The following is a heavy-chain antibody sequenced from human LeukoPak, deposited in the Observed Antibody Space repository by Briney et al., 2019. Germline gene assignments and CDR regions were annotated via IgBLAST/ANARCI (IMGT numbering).Heavy chain of an antibody. CDR1: GFSFISYG. D-gene: IGHD5-18*01. J-gene: IGHJ4*02. V-gene: IGHV3-64*01. Sequence: GGSLRLSVAASGFSFISYGMHWVRQAPGKGLEYVSAINSNGGSKYYANSVKGRFTISRDNSRSTLYLQMGSLRAEDMAVYYCAREGSYGDSDYWGQGTLVTVSS. CDR3: AREGSYGDSDY. CDR2: INSNGGSK.